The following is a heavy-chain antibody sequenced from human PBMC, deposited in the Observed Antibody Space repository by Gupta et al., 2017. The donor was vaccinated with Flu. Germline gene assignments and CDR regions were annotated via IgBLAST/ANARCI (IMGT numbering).Heavy chain of an antibody. D-gene: IGHD1-1*01. Sequence: EVQLLESGGGLVQPGGSLRLSCTASGFTLSNYAMNWVRQAPGKGLEWVSAISVSGDRTYYADSVKGRLTISRDSSKNTLSLQMNSLRAEDTAVYYCAKAWANDQSVFDCWGQGTLVTVSS. J-gene: IGHJ4*02. CDR3: AKAWANDQSVFDC. CDR2: ISVSGDRT. V-gene: IGHV3-23*01. CDR1: GFTLSNYA.